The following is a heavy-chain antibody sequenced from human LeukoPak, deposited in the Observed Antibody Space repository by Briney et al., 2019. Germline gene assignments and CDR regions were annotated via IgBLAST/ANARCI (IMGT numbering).Heavy chain of an antibody. Sequence: PGGSLRLSCAASGFTFSSYAMSWVRQAPGKGLEWVSVIYSGGSTYYADSVKGRFTISRDNSKNTLYLQMNSLRAEDTAVYYCAYGSGIGFRTFDYWGQGTLVTVPS. CDR2: IYSGGST. CDR3: AYGSGIGFRTFDY. D-gene: IGHD3-10*01. V-gene: IGHV3-66*01. CDR1: GFTFSSYA. J-gene: IGHJ4*02.